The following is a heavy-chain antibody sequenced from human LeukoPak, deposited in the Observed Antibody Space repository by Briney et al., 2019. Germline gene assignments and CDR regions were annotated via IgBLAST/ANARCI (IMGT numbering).Heavy chain of an antibody. J-gene: IGHJ4*02. CDR2: INHSGST. Sequence: SETLSLTCAVYGGSFSGYYWSWIRQPPGKGLEWIGEINHSGSTNYNPSLKSRVTISVDTSKNQFSLKLSSVTAADTAVYYCARGENLYYYGSGRKYYFDYWGQGTLVTVSS. D-gene: IGHD3-10*01. V-gene: IGHV4-34*01. CDR1: GGSFSGYY. CDR3: ARGENLYYYGSGRKYYFDY.